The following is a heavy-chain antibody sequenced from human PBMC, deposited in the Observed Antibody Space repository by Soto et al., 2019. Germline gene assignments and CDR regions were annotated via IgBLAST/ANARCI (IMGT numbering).Heavy chain of an antibody. J-gene: IGHJ4*02. CDR1: GGSISSSSYY. D-gene: IGHD3-16*02. V-gene: IGHV4-39*01. Sequence: SETLSLTCTVSGGSISSSSYYWGWIRQPPGKGLEWIGSIYYSGSTYYNPSLKSRVTISVDTSKNQFSLKLSSVTAADTAVYYCAGLHLGELSLIDYWGQGTLVTVSS. CDR2: IYYSGST. CDR3: AGLHLGELSLIDY.